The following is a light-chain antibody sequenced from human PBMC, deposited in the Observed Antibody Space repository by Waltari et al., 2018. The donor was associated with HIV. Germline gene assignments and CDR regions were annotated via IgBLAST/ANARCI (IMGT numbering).Light chain of an antibody. CDR3: CSYAGTYTLVL. J-gene: IGLJ2*01. CDR2: DVN. Sequence: SALTQLRSVTRSPGQSVTIPCPGTSRAVGGSDFLSWYQQRPGKAPKLMIYDVNKRSSGVPHRFSGSKSGNTASLTISGLQAEDEADYYCCSYAGTYTLVLFGGGTKLTVL. CDR1: SRAVGGSDF. V-gene: IGLV2-11*01.